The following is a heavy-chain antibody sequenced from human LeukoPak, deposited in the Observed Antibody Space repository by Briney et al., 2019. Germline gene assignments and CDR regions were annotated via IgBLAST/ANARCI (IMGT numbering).Heavy chain of an antibody. J-gene: IGHJ6*02. CDR3: ARRNIYGGYYGMDV. CDR2: IYYSGST. Sequence: SETLSLTWTVSGGSISSSSYYWGWIRQPPGKGLEWIGSIYYSGSTYYNPSLKSRVTISVDTSKNQFSLKLSSVTAADTAVYYCARRNIYGGYYGMDVWGQGTTVTVSS. CDR1: GGSISSSSYY. D-gene: IGHD4-17*01. V-gene: IGHV4-39*01.